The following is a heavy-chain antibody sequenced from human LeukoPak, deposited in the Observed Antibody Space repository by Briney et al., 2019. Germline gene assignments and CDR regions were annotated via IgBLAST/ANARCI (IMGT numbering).Heavy chain of an antibody. D-gene: IGHD4-17*01. V-gene: IGHV3-30-3*01. J-gene: IGHJ4*02. CDR2: ISYDGSNK. Sequence: XVRQAPGKGLEWVAVISYDGSNKYYADSVKGRFTISRDNSKNTLYLQMNSLRAEDTAVYYCARDYGAGYWGQGTLVTVSS. CDR3: ARDYGAGY.